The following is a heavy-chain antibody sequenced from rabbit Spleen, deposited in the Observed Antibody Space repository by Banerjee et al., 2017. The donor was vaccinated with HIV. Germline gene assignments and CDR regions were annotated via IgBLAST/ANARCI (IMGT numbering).Heavy chain of an antibody. CDR2: IEPIFGNT. Sequence: QEQVVESGGGLVQPGGSLKLSCKASGFDFSNYGVSWVRQAPGKGLEWIGYIEPIFGNTYYANWVNGRFTISSHNAQNTLFLQLSSLTAADTATYLCARDLVGAIGWNFYLWGPGTLVTVS. CDR3: ARDLVGAIGWNFYL. CDR1: GFDFSNYG. V-gene: IGHV1S47*01. D-gene: IGHD5-1*01. J-gene: IGHJ4*01.